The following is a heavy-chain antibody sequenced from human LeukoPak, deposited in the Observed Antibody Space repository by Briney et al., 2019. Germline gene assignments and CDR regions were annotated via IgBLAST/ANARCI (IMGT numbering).Heavy chain of an antibody. V-gene: IGHV3-11*04. Sequence: AGGSLRLSCAASGFTFSDYYMSWIRQAPGKGLEWVSYISSSGSTIYYADSVKGRFTIFRDNASNSQYLQMNSLRAEDTAVYYCAGTGTTLLYAFDIWGQGTMVTVSS. CDR2: ISSSGSTI. CDR1: GFTFSDYY. D-gene: IGHD1-7*01. J-gene: IGHJ3*02. CDR3: AGTGTTLLYAFDI.